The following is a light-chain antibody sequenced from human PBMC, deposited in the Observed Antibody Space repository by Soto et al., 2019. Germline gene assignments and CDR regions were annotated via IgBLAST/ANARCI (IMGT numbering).Light chain of an antibody. CDR2: GAS. J-gene: IGKJ4*01. CDR3: QQYCSSPLT. Sequence: EIVLTQSPGTLSLSPGERATLSCRASQSVNYSYLAWYQQKPGQAPRLLIYGASSRATGIPGRFSGSGSGTDFTLTISRLEPEDFAVYYCQQYCSSPLTFGGGTKVEIK. V-gene: IGKV3-20*01. CDR1: QSVNYSY.